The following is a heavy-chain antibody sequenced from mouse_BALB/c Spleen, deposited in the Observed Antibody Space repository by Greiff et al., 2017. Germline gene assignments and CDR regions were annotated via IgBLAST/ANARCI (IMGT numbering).Heavy chain of an antibody. CDR3: ARDGSSVWFAY. V-gene: IGHV1-18*01. J-gene: IGHJ3*01. D-gene: IGHD1-1*01. Sequence: EVHLVESGPELVKPGASVKIPCKASGYTFTDYNMDWVKQSHGKSLEWIGDINPNNGGTIYNQKFKGKATLTVDKSSSTAYMELRSLTSEDTAVYYCARDGSSVWFAYWGQGTLVTVSA. CDR2: INPNNGGT. CDR1: GYTFTDYN.